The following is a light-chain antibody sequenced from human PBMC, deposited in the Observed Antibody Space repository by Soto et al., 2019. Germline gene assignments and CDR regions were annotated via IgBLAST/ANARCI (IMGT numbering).Light chain of an antibody. CDR2: GAS. J-gene: IGKJ2*01. CDR1: QDISNY. CDR3: QQYDNLPRT. Sequence: DLQMTQSPSSLSASVGDRVTITCQASQDISNYLNWYQQKPGKAPKLLIYGASNLETGVPSRFSGGGSGTDFTFTISSLQPEDIATYYCQQYDNLPRTFGQGTKLEIK. V-gene: IGKV1-33*01.